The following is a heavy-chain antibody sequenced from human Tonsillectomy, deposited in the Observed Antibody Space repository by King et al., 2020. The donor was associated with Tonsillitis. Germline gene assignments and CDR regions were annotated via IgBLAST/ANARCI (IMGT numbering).Heavy chain of an antibody. D-gene: IGHD3-10*01. CDR3: AKDRPPHLWFGEGDFDY. V-gene: IGHV3-30*02. CDR2: IRYDGRDK. Sequence: QVQLVESGGGVVQPGGSLRLSCVASGFTFNTYGMHWVRQAPGKGLEWVALIRYDGRDKFYADSVKGRFTISRDNSKNTLYLQTDTLRVEDTAVYYCAKDRPPHLWFGEGDFDYWGQGTLVTVSS. J-gene: IGHJ4*02. CDR1: GFTFNTYG.